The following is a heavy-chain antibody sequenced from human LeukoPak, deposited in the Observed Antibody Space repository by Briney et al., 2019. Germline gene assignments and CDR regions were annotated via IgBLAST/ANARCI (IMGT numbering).Heavy chain of an antibody. J-gene: IGHJ2*01. Sequence: GGSLRLSCVASGFTFSRHGMHWVRQAPGKGLEWVAVIGDTGRAKYYADSVEGRFTASRDNFKNTLYLEMNSLRYDDTALYYFAREAAWGNWYFDHWGRGTLVTVSS. CDR1: GFTFSRHG. V-gene: IGHV3-30*03. CDR3: AREAAWGNWYFDH. CDR2: IGDTGRAK. D-gene: IGHD3-16*01.